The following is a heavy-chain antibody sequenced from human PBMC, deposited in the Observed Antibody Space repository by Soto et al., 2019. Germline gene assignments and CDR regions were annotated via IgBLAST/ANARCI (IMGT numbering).Heavy chain of an antibody. D-gene: IGHD3-22*01. Sequence: SVKVSCKASGGTFSSYAISWVRQAPGQGLEWMGGIIPIFGTANYAQKFQGRVTITADESTSTAYMELSSLRSEDTAVYYCARQESYSGYYPHDAFDIWGQGTMVTVSS. CDR2: IIPIFGTA. CDR1: GGTFSSYA. V-gene: IGHV1-69*13. CDR3: ARQESYSGYYPHDAFDI. J-gene: IGHJ3*02.